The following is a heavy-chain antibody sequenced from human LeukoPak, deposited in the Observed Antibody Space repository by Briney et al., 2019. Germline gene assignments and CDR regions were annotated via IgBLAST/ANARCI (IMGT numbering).Heavy chain of an antibody. Sequence: SETLSLTCTVSGGSISSYYWSWIRQPPGKGLEWIGYIYYSGSTNYNPSLKSRVTISVDSSKNQFSLKLSSVTAADTAVYYCARSPHYYDSSGYEWGGGLFDSWGQGTLVTLSP. CDR3: ARSPHYYDSSGYEWGGGLFDS. D-gene: IGHD3-22*01. CDR1: GGSISSYY. J-gene: IGHJ4*02. V-gene: IGHV4-59*01. CDR2: IYYSGST.